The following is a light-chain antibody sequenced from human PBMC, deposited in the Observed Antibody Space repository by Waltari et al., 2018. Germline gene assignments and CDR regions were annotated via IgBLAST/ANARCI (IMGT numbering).Light chain of an antibody. Sequence: QSALTQPRSVSGSPGQSVTISCPGTSSDGGGYNSASCYQQHPGKAPKLMIYAGTKRPSGVPDRFSGSKSGSTASLTISGLQAEDEADYYCCSYADTYTVLFGGGTKLTVL. V-gene: IGLV2-11*01. CDR3: CSYADTYTVL. J-gene: IGLJ2*01. CDR2: AGT. CDR1: SSDGGGYNS.